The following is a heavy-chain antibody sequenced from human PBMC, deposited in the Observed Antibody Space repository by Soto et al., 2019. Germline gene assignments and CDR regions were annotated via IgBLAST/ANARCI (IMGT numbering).Heavy chain of an antibody. J-gene: IGHJ4*02. CDR3: ARLTVAGTLTGFDY. CDR2: IYYTGTT. Sequence: SETLSLTCTVSGGSITNYYWSWIRQPPGKGLEWIGFIYYTGTTKYNPSLSSRVSISVDTSKNQFSLNLRSVTAADTAVYYCARLTVAGTLTGFDYWGQGALVTVSS. CDR1: GGSITNYY. D-gene: IGHD6-19*01. V-gene: IGHV4-59*08.